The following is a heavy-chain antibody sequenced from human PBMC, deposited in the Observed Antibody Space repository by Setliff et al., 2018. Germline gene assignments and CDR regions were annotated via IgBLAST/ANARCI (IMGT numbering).Heavy chain of an antibody. CDR2: INAGNGIT. D-gene: IGHD4-17*01. Sequence: ASVKVSCKASGYTFTSYTMHWVRQAPGQSLEWMGWINAGNGITKYSQKFQGRVTFTRDTSASTLYMDLSSLRSADTAVYYCARGSSVTTGGPQFDPWGQGTLVTAPQ. J-gene: IGHJ5*02. CDR1: GYTFTSYT. CDR3: ARGSSVTTGGPQFDP. V-gene: IGHV1-3*01.